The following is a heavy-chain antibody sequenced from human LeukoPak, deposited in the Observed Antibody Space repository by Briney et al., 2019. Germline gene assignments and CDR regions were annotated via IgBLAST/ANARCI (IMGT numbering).Heavy chain of an antibody. CDR2: ISGSGGST. D-gene: IGHD2-2*01. CDR3: ARRIVVVPAAISGAFDI. V-gene: IGHV3-23*01. CDR1: GFTFSSYA. Sequence: GGSLRLSCAASGFTFSSYAMSWVRQAPGKGLEWVSAISGSGGSTYYADSVKGRFTISRDNSKNTLYLQMNSLRAEDTAVYYCARRIVVVPAAISGAFDIWGQGTMVTVSS. J-gene: IGHJ3*02.